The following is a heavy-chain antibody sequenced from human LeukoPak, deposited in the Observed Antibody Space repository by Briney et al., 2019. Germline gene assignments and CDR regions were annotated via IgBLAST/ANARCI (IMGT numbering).Heavy chain of an antibody. V-gene: IGHV4-39*01. CDR2: IYYSGST. CDR1: GGSISSSSYY. Sequence: SETLSLTCTVSGGSISSSSYYWGWIRQPPGKGLERIGSIYYSGSTYYNPSLKSRVTISVDTSKNQFSLKLSSVTAADTAVYYCARRVGRNGITFGGVIAAFDYWGQGTLVTVSS. CDR3: ARRVGRNGITFGGVIAAFDY. D-gene: IGHD3-16*02. J-gene: IGHJ4*02.